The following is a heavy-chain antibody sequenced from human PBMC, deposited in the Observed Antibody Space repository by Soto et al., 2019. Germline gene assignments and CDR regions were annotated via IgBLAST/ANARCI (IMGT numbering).Heavy chain of an antibody. CDR1: GFSLSTSGMC. CDR3: ARSLRSSSWPSLLYYYYGMDV. Sequence: SGPTLVNPTQTLTLTCTFSGFSLSTSGMCVSWIRQPPGKALEWLALIDWDDDKYYSTSLKTRLTISKDTSKNQVVLTMTNMDPVDTDTYYCARSLRSSSWPSLLYYYYGMDVWGQGTTVTVSS. V-gene: IGHV2-70*01. D-gene: IGHD6-13*01. CDR2: IDWDDDK. J-gene: IGHJ6*02.